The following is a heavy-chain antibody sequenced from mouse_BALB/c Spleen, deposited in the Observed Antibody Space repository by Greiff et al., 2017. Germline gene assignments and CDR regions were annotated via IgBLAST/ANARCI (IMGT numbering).Heavy chain of an antibody. V-gene: IGHV1-14*01. CDR2: INPYNDGT. Sequence: VQLQQSGPELVKPGASVKMSCKASGYTFTSYVMHWVKQKPGQGLEWIGYINPYNDGTKYNEKFKGKATLTSDKSSSTAYMELSSLTSEDSAVYYCASYYRYDGGYYAMDYWGQGTSVTVSS. D-gene: IGHD2-14*01. CDR1: GYTFTSYV. J-gene: IGHJ4*01. CDR3: ASYYRYDGGYYAMDY.